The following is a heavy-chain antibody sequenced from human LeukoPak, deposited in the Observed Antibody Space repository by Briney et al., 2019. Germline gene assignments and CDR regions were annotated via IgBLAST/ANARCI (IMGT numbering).Heavy chain of an antibody. D-gene: IGHD3-22*01. CDR1: GYSISSGYY. CDR2: IYHSGST. J-gene: IGHJ3*02. Sequence: SETLSLTCTISGYSISSGYYWGWIRQPPGKGLEWIGSIYHSGSTYYNPSLKSRVTISVDTSKNQFSLKLSSVTAADTAVYFCARGPYSYDSSGAFDIWGQGTMVTVSS. V-gene: IGHV4-38-2*02. CDR3: ARGPYSYDSSGAFDI.